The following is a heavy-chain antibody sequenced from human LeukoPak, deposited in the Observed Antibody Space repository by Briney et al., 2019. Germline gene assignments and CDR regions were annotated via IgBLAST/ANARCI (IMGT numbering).Heavy chain of an antibody. CDR1: GFTFSSFW. J-gene: IGHJ6*04. CDR3: ARDPGYESWSPFWGGMDV. V-gene: IGHV3-74*01. D-gene: IGHD3-16*01. CDR2: ITRDGSST. Sequence: GGSLRLSCAASGFTFSSFWMHWVRQAPGKGLVWVSRITRDGSSTTYADSVKGRFTTSRDNAKNTLYLQMDSLRDDDTAVYYCARDPGYESWSPFWGGMDVWGNGTTVIVSS.